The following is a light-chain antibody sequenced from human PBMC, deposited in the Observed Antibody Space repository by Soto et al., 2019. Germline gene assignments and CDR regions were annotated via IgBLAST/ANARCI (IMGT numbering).Light chain of an antibody. CDR2: GAS. CDR3: QQYNNWIT. V-gene: IGKV3-15*01. J-gene: IGKJ5*01. Sequence: EIVMTQSPATLSVSPGERPTLSCRASQSVSSNLAWYQQKPGQAPRLLIYGASTRATAIPARFRGSGSGTEFTLTISSLQSEDFAVYYCQQYNNWITFGQGTRLEIK. CDR1: QSVSSN.